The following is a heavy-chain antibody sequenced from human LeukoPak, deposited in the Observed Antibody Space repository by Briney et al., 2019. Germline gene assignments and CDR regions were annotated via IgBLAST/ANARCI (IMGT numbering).Heavy chain of an antibody. CDR1: GGSFSGYY. Sequence: SETLSLTCAVYGGSFSGYYWSWIRQPPGEGLEWIGEINHSGSTNYNPSLKSRVTISVDTSKNQFSLKLSSVTAADTAVYYCARDITMVRVVIGWFDPWGQGTLVTVSS. V-gene: IGHV4-34*01. J-gene: IGHJ5*02. D-gene: IGHD3-10*01. CDR2: INHSGST. CDR3: ARDITMVRVVIGWFDP.